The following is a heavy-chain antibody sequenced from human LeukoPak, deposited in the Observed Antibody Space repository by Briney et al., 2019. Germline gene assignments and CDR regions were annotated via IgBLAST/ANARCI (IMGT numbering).Heavy chain of an antibody. Sequence: SEALSLTCTVSGGSTRSSSYYWGWIRQPPGKGLEWIGSIFYSGSTYYNPSLKSRVTISVDTSKNQFSLKLSSVTAADTAVYYCARGYTADYWGRGTLVTVSS. CDR2: IFYSGST. CDR1: GGSTRSSSYY. CDR3: ARGYTADY. J-gene: IGHJ4*02. D-gene: IGHD2-2*02. V-gene: IGHV4-39*07.